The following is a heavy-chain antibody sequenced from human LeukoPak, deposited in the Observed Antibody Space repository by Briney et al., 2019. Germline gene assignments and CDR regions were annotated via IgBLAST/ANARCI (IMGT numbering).Heavy chain of an antibody. CDR1: GFTFSSYA. CDR3: ARDGSPPGWYYYYGMDV. CDR2: ISGSGGST. D-gene: IGHD2-15*01. J-gene: IGHJ6*02. Sequence: GGSLRLSCAASGFTFSSYAMSWVRQAPGKGLEWVSAISGSGGSTYYADFVKGRFTISRDNSKNTLYLQMNSLRAEDTAVYYCARDGSPPGWYYYYGMDVWGQGTTVTVSS. V-gene: IGHV3-23*01.